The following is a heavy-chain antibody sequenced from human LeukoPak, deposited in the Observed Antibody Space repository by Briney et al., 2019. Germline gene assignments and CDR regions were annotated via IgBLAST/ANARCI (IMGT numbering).Heavy chain of an antibody. CDR1: GFTFSSYA. J-gene: IGHJ4*02. V-gene: IGHV3-23*01. CDR3: AQTGTTAPYFDY. Sequence: PGGSLRLSCAASGFTFSSYAMNWVRQAPGKGLEWVSAISGSGGSTYYADSVKGRFTISRDNSKNTLYLQMNSLRAEDTAVYYCAQTGTTAPYFDYWGQGTLVTVSS. D-gene: IGHD1-7*01. CDR2: ISGSGGST.